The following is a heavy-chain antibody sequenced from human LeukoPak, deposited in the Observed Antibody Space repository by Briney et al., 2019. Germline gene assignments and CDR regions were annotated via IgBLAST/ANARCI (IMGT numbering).Heavy chain of an antibody. Sequence: ASVKVSCKASGYTFTSYCMHWVRQAPGQGLEWMGIINPSGGSTSYAQKFQGRVTMTRDTSTSTVYMELSSLRSEDTAVYYCAIHPTVTTSGDYWGQGTLVTVSS. J-gene: IGHJ4*02. CDR1: GYTFTSYC. V-gene: IGHV1-46*01. CDR2: INPSGGST. CDR3: AIHPTVTTSGDY. D-gene: IGHD4-17*01.